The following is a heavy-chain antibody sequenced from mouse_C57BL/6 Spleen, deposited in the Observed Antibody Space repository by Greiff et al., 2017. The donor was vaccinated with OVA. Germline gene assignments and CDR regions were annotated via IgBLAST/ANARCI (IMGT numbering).Heavy chain of an antibody. V-gene: IGHV5-17*01. Sequence: EVNVVESGGGLVKPGGSLKLSCAASGFTFSDYGMHWVRQAPEKGLEWVAYISSGSSTIYYADTVKGRFTISRDNAKNTLFLQMTSLRSEDTAMYYCALIYYDYDELAYWGQGTLVTVSA. D-gene: IGHD2-4*01. CDR2: ISSGSSTI. CDR1: GFTFSDYG. CDR3: ALIYYDYDELAY. J-gene: IGHJ3*01.